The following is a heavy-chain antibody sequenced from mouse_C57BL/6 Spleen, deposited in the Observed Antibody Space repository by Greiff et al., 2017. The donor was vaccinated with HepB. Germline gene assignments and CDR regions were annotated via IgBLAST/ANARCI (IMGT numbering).Heavy chain of an antibody. CDR2: INPDSSTI. Sequence: ATGGVDFSRYWMSWVRRAPGKGLEWIGEINPDSSTINYAPSLKDKFIISRDNAKNTLYLQMSKVRSEDTALYYCASFDGYYEGWFAYWGQGTLVTVSA. V-gene: IGHV4-1*01. D-gene: IGHD2-3*01. CDR3: ASFDGYYEGWFAY. J-gene: IGHJ3*01. CDR1: GVDFSRYW.